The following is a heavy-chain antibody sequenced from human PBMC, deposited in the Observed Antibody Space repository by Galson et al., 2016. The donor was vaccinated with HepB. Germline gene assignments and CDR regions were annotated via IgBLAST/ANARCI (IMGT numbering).Heavy chain of an antibody. CDR2: ISFDGSNK. Sequence: SLRLSCAASGFSFSSYGMHWVRQAPGKGLDWMTVISFDGSNKYYADSVKGRFTISRDNSKNTLYLQMNSLRAEDTAVYYCAKESGGWEPGKPFDYWGQGTLVTVSS. CDR3: AKESGGWEPGKPFDY. D-gene: IGHD1-14*01. J-gene: IGHJ4*02. V-gene: IGHV3-30*18. CDR1: GFSFSSYG.